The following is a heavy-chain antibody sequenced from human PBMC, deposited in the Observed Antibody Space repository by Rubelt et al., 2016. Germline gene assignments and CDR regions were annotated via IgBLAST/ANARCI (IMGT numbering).Heavy chain of an antibody. Sequence: QIQLRESGPGLVTPSGTLSLTCTVSGYSISSGYYWGWIRQPPGKGLEWIVNMYHSGSPYYNPSLQSRVTISLETSKNQVSLKLTSVTTEDTAVYFCARQERLLEGTHFDYWGQGILVTVSS. CDR2: MYHSGSP. CDR3: ARQERLLEGTHFDY. CDR1: GYSISSGYY. J-gene: IGHJ4*02. D-gene: IGHD3-3*01. V-gene: IGHV4-38-2*02.